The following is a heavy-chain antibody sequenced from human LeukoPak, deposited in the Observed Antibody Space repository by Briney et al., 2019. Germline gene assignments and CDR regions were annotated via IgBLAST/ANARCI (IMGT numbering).Heavy chain of an antibody. D-gene: IGHD3-10*01. CDR2: LYYTGTT. J-gene: IGHJ5*02. CDR3: ARGSGP. CDR1: GGSITNSNYY. V-gene: IGHV4-39*01. Sequence: SETLSLTCTVSGGSITNSNYYWGWIRQPPGKGLEWIGSLYYTGTTYYNPSLKSRVTMSVDTSKNQFSLKLSSVTAADTAVYYCARGSGPWGQGTLVTVSS.